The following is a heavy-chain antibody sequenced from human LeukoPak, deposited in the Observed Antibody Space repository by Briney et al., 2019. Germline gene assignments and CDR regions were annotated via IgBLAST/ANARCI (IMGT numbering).Heavy chain of an antibody. Sequence: SETLSLTCAVYGSSFSGYYWSWIRQPPGKGLEWIGEVNHSGSTNYNPSLKSRVTISVDTSKNQFSLKLSSVTAADTAVYYCARGRGSGYYYVVYYFDYWGQGTLVTVSS. CDR3: ARGRGSGYYYVVYYFDY. CDR1: GSSFSGYY. CDR2: VNHSGST. J-gene: IGHJ4*02. V-gene: IGHV4-34*01. D-gene: IGHD3-22*01.